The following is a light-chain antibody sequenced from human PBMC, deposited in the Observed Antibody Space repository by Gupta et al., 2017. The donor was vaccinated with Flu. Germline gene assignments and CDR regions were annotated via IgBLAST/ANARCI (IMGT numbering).Light chain of an antibody. CDR3: SSYTSSSTPWV. Sequence: QSALTQPASVSGSPGPSITISCTGTSSDVGGYNYVSWYQQHPGNAPKLMIYEVRNRPSGVSNRFSCSKSGNTASLTISGVQAEDEADYYCSSYTSSSTPWVFGGGTKLTVL. V-gene: IGLV2-14*01. CDR1: SSDVGGYNY. CDR2: EVR. J-gene: IGLJ3*02.